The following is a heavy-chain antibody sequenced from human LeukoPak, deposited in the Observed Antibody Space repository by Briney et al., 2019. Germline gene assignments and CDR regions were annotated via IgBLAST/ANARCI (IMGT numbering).Heavy chain of an antibody. Sequence: SVKVSCKTSGGTFSSYAISWVRQAPGQGLEWMGGIIPIFGTANYAQKFQGRVTITADESTSTAYMELSSLRSEDTAVYYCAREGRGGSYYRPTTPSAFDYWGQGTLVTVSS. CDR1: GGTFSSYA. D-gene: IGHD1-26*01. V-gene: IGHV1-69*13. CDR3: AREGRGGSYYRPTTPSAFDY. CDR2: IIPIFGTA. J-gene: IGHJ4*02.